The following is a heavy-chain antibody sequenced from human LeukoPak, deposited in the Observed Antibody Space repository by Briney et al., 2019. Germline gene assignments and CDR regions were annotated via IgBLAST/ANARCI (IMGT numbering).Heavy chain of an antibody. CDR3: ARQVDTTMALPDY. V-gene: IGHV1-69*05. J-gene: IGHJ4*02. Sequence: SVKVSCKASGGTFSSYAISWVRQAPGQGLEWMGGIIPIFGTANYAQKFQGRVTITTDESTSTAYMELRSLRSDDTAIYYCARQVDTTMALPDYWGQGTLVTVSS. CDR1: GGTFSSYA. D-gene: IGHD5-18*01. CDR2: IIPIFGTA.